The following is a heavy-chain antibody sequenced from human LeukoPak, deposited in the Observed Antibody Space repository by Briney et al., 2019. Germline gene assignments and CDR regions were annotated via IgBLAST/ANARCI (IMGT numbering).Heavy chain of an antibody. CDR1: GGSISSYY. CDR2: IYYSGST. D-gene: IGHD6-6*01. J-gene: IGHJ3*02. Sequence: SETLSLTCTVSGGSISSYYWSWIRQPPGKGLEWIGYIYYSGSTYYNPSLKSRVTISVDTSKNQFSLKLSSVTAADTAVYYCASDSSSSVDAFDIWGQGTMVTVSS. V-gene: IGHV4-59*08. CDR3: ASDSSSSVDAFDI.